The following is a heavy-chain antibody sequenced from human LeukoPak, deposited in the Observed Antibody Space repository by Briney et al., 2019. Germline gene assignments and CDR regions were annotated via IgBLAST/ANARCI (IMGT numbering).Heavy chain of an antibody. CDR3: ARGHSGGNLDP. CDR2: VNHSGIT. V-gene: IGHV4-34*01. CDR1: GGSFSGYY. Sequence: SETLSLTCAVYGGSFSGYYWSWIRQPPGKGLEWIGEVNHSGITNYNPSLKSRVAISVDTSKNHFSLKLSSVTAADTAVYYCARGHSGGNLDPWGQGTLVTVSS. J-gene: IGHJ5*02. D-gene: IGHD4-23*01.